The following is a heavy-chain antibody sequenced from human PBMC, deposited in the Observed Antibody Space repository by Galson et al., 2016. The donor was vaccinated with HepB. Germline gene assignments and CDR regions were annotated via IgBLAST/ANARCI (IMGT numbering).Heavy chain of an antibody. CDR2: IYNSGYM. CDR3: ARGTGGTGWFDR. D-gene: IGHD3-16*01. CDR1: GGSISGGGFY. J-gene: IGHJ5*02. Sequence: TLSLTCTVSGGSISGGGFYWNWIRQHPEKGLEWIGYIYNSGYMYYNPSLKSPVSTSVDKSKNQFSLRLSPETAADTAVYYCARGTGGTGWFDRWGQGTLVTVSS. V-gene: IGHV4-31*01.